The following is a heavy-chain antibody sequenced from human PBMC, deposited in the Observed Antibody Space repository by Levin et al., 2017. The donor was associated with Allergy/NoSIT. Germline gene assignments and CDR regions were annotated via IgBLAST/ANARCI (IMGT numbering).Heavy chain of an antibody. CDR2: IYYSGST. Sequence: GSLRLSCTVSGGSISSYYWSWIRQPPGKGLEWIGYIYYSGSTNYNPSLKSRVTISVDTSKNQFSLKLSSVTAADTAVYYCARDGHFYSSGWYRSAFDIWGQGTMVTVSS. V-gene: IGHV4-59*01. D-gene: IGHD6-19*01. CDR3: ARDGHFYSSGWYRSAFDI. CDR1: GGSISSYY. J-gene: IGHJ3*02.